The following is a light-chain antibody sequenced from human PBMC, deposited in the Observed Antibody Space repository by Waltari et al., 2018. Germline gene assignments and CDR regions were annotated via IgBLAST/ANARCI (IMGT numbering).Light chain of an antibody. Sequence: SYELTQPPSVSVSPGQTASITCSGDRLGDKYACWYQQKPGQSPILVIYQDTKRHSGIPERFSGSNSGNTATLTISGTQAMDEADYYCQAWDSSIVVFGGGTKLTVV. J-gene: IGLJ2*01. CDR2: QDT. CDR3: QAWDSSIVV. V-gene: IGLV3-1*01. CDR1: RLGDKY.